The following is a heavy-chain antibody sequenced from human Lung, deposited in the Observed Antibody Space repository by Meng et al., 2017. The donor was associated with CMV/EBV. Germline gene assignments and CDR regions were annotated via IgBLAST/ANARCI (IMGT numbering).Heavy chain of an antibody. D-gene: IGHD6-19*01. V-gene: IGHV4-4*02. CDR2: IYHSGGT. Sequence: QTQESGPGLVKPSGTLSLTCAVSGGSISISTWWSWVRQPPGKGLEWIGEIYHSGGTNYNPSLRGRVTISLDKSKNQFSLTLRSVTAADTAVYYCARDPYATGWAGWGQGTLVTVSS. CDR3: ARDPYATGWAG. J-gene: IGHJ4*02. CDR1: GGSISISTW.